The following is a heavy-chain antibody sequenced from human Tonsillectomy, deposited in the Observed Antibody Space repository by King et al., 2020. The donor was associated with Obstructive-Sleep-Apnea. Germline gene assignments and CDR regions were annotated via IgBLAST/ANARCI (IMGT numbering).Heavy chain of an antibody. CDR3: ARHANRWRRPESSIQGIDV. CDR2: IYYTLYT. CDR1: YVSVTSIFYY. D-gene: IGHD2-21*02. J-gene: IGHJ6*02. V-gene: IGHV4-39*01. Sequence: QLQESGPGLVKPSETLSLTFTVSYVSVTSIFYYLGWFLQPPGTGLAWIGSIYYTLYTYNNPSLNSRINISMDTSKNQLHLNVSSVTAADTAVYYCARHANRWRRPESSIQGIDVWGQGTTGTVS.